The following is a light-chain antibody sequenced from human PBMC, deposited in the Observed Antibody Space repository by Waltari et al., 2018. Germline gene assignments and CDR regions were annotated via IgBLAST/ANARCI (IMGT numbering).Light chain of an antibody. CDR1: NSDVGGNDF. V-gene: IGLV2-14*03. Sequence: QSALTLPASVSGYPGQPITIPCTATNSDVGGNDFDSWNPHRPGKEPTLIIYDASERPSGVSPRCAGSKSGNSASLTVSGLQADDGADYYCRSYTSIGTRVMFGGGTKLTVL. CDR3: RSYTSIGTRVM. J-gene: IGLJ3*02. CDR2: DAS.